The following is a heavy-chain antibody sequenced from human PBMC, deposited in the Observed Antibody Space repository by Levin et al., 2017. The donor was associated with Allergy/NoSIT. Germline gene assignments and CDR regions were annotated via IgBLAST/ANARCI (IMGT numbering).Heavy chain of an antibody. D-gene: IGHD2-15*01. Sequence: LSLTCAASGFTFSSYSMNWVRQAPGKGLEWVSSISSSSSYIYYADSVKGRFTISRDNAKNSLYLQMNSLRAEDTAVYYCARVAVVVVAATPDVLWFDPWGQGTLVTVSS. CDR3: ARVAVVVVAATPDVLWFDP. J-gene: IGHJ5*02. CDR2: ISSSSSYI. V-gene: IGHV3-21*01. CDR1: GFTFSSYS.